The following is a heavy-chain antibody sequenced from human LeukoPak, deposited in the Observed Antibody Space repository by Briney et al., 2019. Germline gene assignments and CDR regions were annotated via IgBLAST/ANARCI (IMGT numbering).Heavy chain of an antibody. CDR3: ARESNYYGSGTGWFDP. J-gene: IGHJ5*02. D-gene: IGHD3-10*01. CDR1: GGSISSGGYS. Sequence: SETLSLTCAGSGGSISSGGYSWSWIRQPPGKGLEWMGYIYHSGSTYYNPSLKSRVTISVDTSKNQLSLKLSSVTAADTAVYYCARESNYYGSGTGWFDPWGQGTLVTVSS. V-gene: IGHV4-30-4*07. CDR2: IYHSGST.